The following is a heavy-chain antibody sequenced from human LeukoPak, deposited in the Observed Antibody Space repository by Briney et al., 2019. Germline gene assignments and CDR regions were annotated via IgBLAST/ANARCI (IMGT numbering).Heavy chain of an antibody. CDR3: AKGGPPSVVAAPMPWFDP. J-gene: IGHJ5*02. D-gene: IGHD2-15*01. V-gene: IGHV3-30*18. CDR2: ISYDGSNK. CDR1: GFTFSSYG. Sequence: GGSLRLSCAASGFTFSSYGMHWVRQAPGKGLEGVAVISYDGSNKYYADSVKGRFTISRDNSKNTLYLQMNSLRAEDTAVYYCAKGGPPSVVAAPMPWFDPWGQGTLVTVSS.